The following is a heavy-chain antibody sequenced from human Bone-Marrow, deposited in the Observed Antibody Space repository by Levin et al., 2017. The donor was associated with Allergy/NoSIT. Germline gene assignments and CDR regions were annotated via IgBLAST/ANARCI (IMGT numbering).Heavy chain of an antibody. CDR2: INSDGSTS. CDR3: VRGRTKSSGSWYPI. J-gene: IGHJ3*02. CDR1: DFTFSNYW. Sequence: GGSLRLSCAASDFTFSNYWMHWVRQPPGKGLVWVSRINSDGSTSDYADSVKGRFTISRDNAKNTLYLLMNSVRAEDAAVYYCVRGRTKSSGSWYPIWGQGKMVTVSS. D-gene: IGHD6-13*01. V-gene: IGHV3-74*01.